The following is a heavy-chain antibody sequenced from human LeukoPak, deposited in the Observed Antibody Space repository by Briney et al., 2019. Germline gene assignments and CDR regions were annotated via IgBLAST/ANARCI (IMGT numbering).Heavy chain of an antibody. J-gene: IGHJ4*02. CDR3: ARDRGKFTFTGFDY. V-gene: IGHV3-33*01. Sequence: GGSLRLSCAASGFTFSSYGMHWVRQAPGKGLEWVVVIWYDGSNKYYADSVKGRFTISRDNSKNTLYLQMNSLRAEDTAVYYCARDRGKFTFTGFDYWGQGTLVTVSS. CDR1: GFTFSSYG. CDR2: IWYDGSNK. D-gene: IGHD1-26*01.